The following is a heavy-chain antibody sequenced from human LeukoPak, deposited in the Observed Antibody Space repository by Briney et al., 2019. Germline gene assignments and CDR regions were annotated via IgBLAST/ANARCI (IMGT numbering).Heavy chain of an antibody. CDR3: XKDSSSSWYYFDY. J-gene: IGHJ4*02. Sequence: GGSLRLSCAASGFTFSSYWMSWVRQAPGKGLEWVANIKQDGSEKYYVDSVKGRFTISRDNAKNSLYLQMNSLRAEDTAVYYCXKDSSSSWYYFDYWGQGTLVTVSS. V-gene: IGHV3-7*03. CDR1: GFTFSSYW. CDR2: IKQDGSEK. D-gene: IGHD6-13*01.